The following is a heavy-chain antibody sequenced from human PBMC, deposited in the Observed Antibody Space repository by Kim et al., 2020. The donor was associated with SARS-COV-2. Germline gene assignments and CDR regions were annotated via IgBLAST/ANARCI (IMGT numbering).Heavy chain of an antibody. Sequence: GGSLRLSCAASGFTFSSYSMNWVRQAPGKGLEWVSYISSSSTIYYADSVKGRFTISRDNAKNSLYLQMNSLRDEDTAVYYCARVGLDYYGSGNWFDPWGQGTLVTVSS. D-gene: IGHD3-10*01. CDR1: GFTFSSYS. V-gene: IGHV3-48*02. CDR3: ARVGLDYYGSGNWFDP. CDR2: ISSSSTI. J-gene: IGHJ5*02.